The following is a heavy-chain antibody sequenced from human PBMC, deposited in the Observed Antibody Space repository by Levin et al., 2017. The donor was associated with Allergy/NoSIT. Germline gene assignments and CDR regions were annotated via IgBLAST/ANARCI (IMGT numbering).Heavy chain of an antibody. V-gene: IGHV4-4*02. CDR3: AREASGDYGRLAQ. CDR2: IYHTGST. J-gene: IGHJ4*02. D-gene: IGHD4-17*01. CDR1: GGSISTSNW. Sequence: PSETLSLTCAVSGGSISTSNWWSWVRQSPGKGLECIGQIYHTGSTNYNPSLESRVTMSIDNSKNPFFLALTSVTAAHTAIYFCAREASGDYGRLAQWGQGVLVTVSS.